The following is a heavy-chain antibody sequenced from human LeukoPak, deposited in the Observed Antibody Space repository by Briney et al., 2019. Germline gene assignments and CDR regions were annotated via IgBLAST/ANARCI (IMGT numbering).Heavy chain of an antibody. CDR1: GGSISSSSYY. J-gene: IGHJ4*02. Sequence: SETLSPTCTVSGGSISSSSYYWGWIRQPPGKGLEWIGSIYYSGSTYYNPSLKSRVTISVDTSKNQFSLKLSSVTAADTAVYYCARHLPGFRAVPFDYWGQGTLVTVSS. V-gene: IGHV4-39*01. D-gene: IGHD3-10*02. CDR2: IYYSGST. CDR3: ARHLPGFRAVPFDY.